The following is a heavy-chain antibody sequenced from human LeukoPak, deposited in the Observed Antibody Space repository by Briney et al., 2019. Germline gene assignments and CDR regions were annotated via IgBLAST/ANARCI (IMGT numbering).Heavy chain of an antibody. V-gene: IGHV4-31*03. CDR3: ARVYDYGGNSN. CDR2: IYYGGST. J-gene: IGHJ4*02. Sequence: SETLSLTCTVSGGSISSGGYYWSWIRQHPGKGLEWIGYIYYGGSTYYNPSLKSRVTISVDTSKNQFSLKLSSVTAADTAVYYCARVYDYGGNSNWGQGTLVTVSS. CDR1: GGSISSGGYY. D-gene: IGHD4-23*01.